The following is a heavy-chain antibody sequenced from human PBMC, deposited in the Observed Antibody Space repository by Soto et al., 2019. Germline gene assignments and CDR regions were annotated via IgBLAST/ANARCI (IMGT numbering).Heavy chain of an antibody. Sequence: SETLSVTCTVDGGSISGYYWSWISPPPGKGLEWIGEINHSGSTNYNPSLKSRLSMSVDTSKNQFPLTMKSVTAADTGVYYCASHPLNWSDADSWGQGVLVTVSS. CDR2: INHSGST. CDR1: GGSISGYY. J-gene: IGHJ4*02. CDR3: ASHPLNWSDADS. V-gene: IGHV4-34*01. D-gene: IGHD1-1*01.